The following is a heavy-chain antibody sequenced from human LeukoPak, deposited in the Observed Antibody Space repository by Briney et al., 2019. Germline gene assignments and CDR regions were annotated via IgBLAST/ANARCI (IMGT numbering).Heavy chain of an antibody. CDR3: ARGYTVRGGRGAFDI. J-gene: IGHJ3*02. CDR2: MNPNSGNT. Sequence: GASVKVSCKASGYTFTSYDINWVRQAPGQGLEWMGWMNPNSGNTGYAQKFQGRVTMTRNTSISTAYMELSSLRSEDTAVYYCARGYTVRGGRGAFDIWGKGTMVTVSS. D-gene: IGHD3-10*01. CDR1: GYTFTSYD. V-gene: IGHV1-8*01.